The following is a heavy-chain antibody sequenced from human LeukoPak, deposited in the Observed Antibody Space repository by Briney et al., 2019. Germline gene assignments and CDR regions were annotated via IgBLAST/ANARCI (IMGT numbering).Heavy chain of an antibody. J-gene: IGHJ6*03. CDR1: GGSISSSSYY. D-gene: IGHD2-15*01. Sequence: SETLSLTCTVSGGSISSSSYYWGWIRQPPGKGLEWIGSIYYSGSTYYNPSLKSRVTISVDTSKNQFSLKLSSVTAADTAVYYCARHISSNCSGGSCPYYYYYYMDVWGKGTTVTVSS. CDR2: IYYSGST. V-gene: IGHV4-39*01. CDR3: ARHISSNCSGGSCPYYYYYYMDV.